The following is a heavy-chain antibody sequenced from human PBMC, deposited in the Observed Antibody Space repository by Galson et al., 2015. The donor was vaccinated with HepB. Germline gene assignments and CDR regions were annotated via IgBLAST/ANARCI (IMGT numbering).Heavy chain of an antibody. V-gene: IGHV3-23*01. J-gene: IGHJ4*01. CDR3: AKNRYYYGSGDY. CDR1: GFTFSSNA. D-gene: IGHD3-10*01. CDR2: ISVSGDST. Sequence: SLRLCCAASGFTFSSNAMSWVRQAPGKGLEWVSVISVSGDSTYYADSVKGRFTISRDNSKNTLYLQMNSLRAEDTAVYHCAKNRYYYGSGDYWGHGTLVTVSS.